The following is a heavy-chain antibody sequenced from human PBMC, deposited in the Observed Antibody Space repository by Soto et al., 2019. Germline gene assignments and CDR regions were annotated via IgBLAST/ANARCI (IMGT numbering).Heavy chain of an antibody. CDR2: ISYDGSNK. Sequence: LRLSCAASGFTFSSYAMHWVRQAPGKGLEWVAVISYDGSNKYYADSVKGRFTISRDNSKNTLYLQMNSLRAEDTAVYYCARGGSSGWAYYYYYGMDVWGQGTTVTVSS. V-gene: IGHV3-30-3*01. CDR3: ARGGSSGWAYYYYYGMDV. D-gene: IGHD6-19*01. CDR1: GFTFSSYA. J-gene: IGHJ6*02.